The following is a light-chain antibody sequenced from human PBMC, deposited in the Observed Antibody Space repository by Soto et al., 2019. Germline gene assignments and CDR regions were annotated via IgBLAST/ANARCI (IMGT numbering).Light chain of an antibody. Sequence: DIVMTQSPDSLAVSLGERATINCKYSQSILYSSNNKNQLAWYQQKPGQPPKLLFYWASTRESGVPDRFSGSESGTDFTRTISSLQAEDVAVYYCQQYYSPPYTFGQGTKLEI. CDR3: QQYYSPPYT. J-gene: IGKJ2*01. V-gene: IGKV4-1*01. CDR1: QSILYSSNNKNQ. CDR2: WAS.